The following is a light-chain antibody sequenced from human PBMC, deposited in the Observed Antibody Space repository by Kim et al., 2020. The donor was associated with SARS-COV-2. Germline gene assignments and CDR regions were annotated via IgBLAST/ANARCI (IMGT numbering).Light chain of an antibody. CDR1: SSGVGGYNY. Sequence: GQSVTSSCTGTSSGVGGYNYVSWYQQHPGKAPKFMIYEVSKRPSGVPDRFSGSKSGNTASLTVSGLQAEDEADYYCSSYAGSNNFVFGTGTKVTVL. J-gene: IGLJ1*01. CDR3: SSYAGSNNFV. CDR2: EVS. V-gene: IGLV2-8*01.